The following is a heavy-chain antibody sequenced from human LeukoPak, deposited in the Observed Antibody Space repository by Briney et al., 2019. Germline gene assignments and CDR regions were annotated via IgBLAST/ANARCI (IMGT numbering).Heavy chain of an antibody. Sequence: GGSLRLSCAASGLSFSSYGMHWVRQAPGKGLEWVAVIWYDGSNKNYVDSVKGRFTISRDNSKNTLYLEMKSLRAENTAVYYCARDNPSGGSSGWTGLDYWGQGTLVTVSS. V-gene: IGHV3-33*01. CDR2: IWYDGSNK. J-gene: IGHJ4*02. CDR1: GLSFSSYG. D-gene: IGHD6-19*01. CDR3: ARDNPSGGSSGWTGLDY.